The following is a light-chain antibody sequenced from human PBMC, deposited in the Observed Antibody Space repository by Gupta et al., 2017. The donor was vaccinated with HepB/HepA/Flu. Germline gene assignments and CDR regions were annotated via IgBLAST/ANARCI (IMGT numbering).Light chain of an antibody. CDR1: QSLLYSNGYNY. V-gene: IGKV2-28*01. Sequence: DIVMTQSPLSLPVTPGEPASISCRSSQSLLYSNGYNYLHWYLQKPGQSPQLLIYLGSNRASGVPDRFSGSGSGTDFTLKISRVEAEDVGVYYCMQGLQGPLTFGGGTKVEIK. J-gene: IGKJ4*01. CDR3: MQGLQGPLT. CDR2: LGS.